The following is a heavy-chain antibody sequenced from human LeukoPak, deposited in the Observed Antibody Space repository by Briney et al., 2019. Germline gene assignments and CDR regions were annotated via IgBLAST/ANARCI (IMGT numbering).Heavy chain of an antibody. Sequence: SETLSLTCTVSGGSISSYYWSWIRQPPGKGLEWIGSIYHSGSTYYNPSLKSRVTISVDTSKNQFSLKLSSVTAADTAVYYCARTYYYGSGSLDAFDIWGQGTMVTVSS. CDR3: ARTYYYGSGSLDAFDI. V-gene: IGHV4-59*08. J-gene: IGHJ3*02. CDR1: GGSISSYY. CDR2: IYHSGST. D-gene: IGHD3-10*01.